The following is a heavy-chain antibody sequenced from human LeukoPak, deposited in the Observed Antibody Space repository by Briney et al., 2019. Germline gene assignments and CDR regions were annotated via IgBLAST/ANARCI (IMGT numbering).Heavy chain of an antibody. J-gene: IGHJ4*02. D-gene: IGHD3-16*02. CDR3: SVWGSYRYTGEY. CDR1: GFTFSSYA. Sequence: GGSLRLSCAASGFTFSSYAMSWVRQAPGKELEWVSAISGSGGSTYYADSVKGRFTISRDNSKNTLYLQMNSLRAEDTAVYYCSVWGSYRYTGEYWGQGTLVTVSS. V-gene: IGHV3-23*01. CDR2: ISGSGGST.